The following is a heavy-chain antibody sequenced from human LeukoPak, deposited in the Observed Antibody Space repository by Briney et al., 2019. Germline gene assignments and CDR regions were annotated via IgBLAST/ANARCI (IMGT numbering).Heavy chain of an antibody. CDR3: TRVGYIDEGIDY. J-gene: IGHJ4*02. CDR2: ISSSSNTI. Sequence: GGSLRLSCAASGFTFSSYSMNWVRQAPGKGLEWVSYISSSSNTIYYADSLKGRFTISRDNAKNSLYLQMNSLRAEDTAIYYCTRVGYIDEGIDYWGQGTLVTVSS. CDR1: GFTFSSYS. D-gene: IGHD5-24*01. V-gene: IGHV3-48*04.